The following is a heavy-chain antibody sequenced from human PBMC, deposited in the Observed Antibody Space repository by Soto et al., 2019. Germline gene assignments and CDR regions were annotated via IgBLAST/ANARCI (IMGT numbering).Heavy chain of an antibody. CDR3: TTFNFTDSGGNSHLHMDV. CDR1: GDTFSSFD. CDR2: ISAHNGNT. J-gene: IGHJ6*03. V-gene: IGHV1-18*04. Sequence: QVLLVQSGPEVKRPGASVKVSCKASGDTFSSFDISWVRQAPGQGPEWMGCISAHNGNTNFAQKFQGRVSLTTDTSVTTAYKAPRGLRSDDAGVYFCTTFNFTDSGGNSHLHMDVWVTGTTVTVSS. D-gene: IGHD1-1*01.